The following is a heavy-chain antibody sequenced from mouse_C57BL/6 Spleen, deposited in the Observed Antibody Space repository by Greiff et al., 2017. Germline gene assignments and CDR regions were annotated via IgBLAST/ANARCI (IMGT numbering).Heavy chain of an antibody. D-gene: IGHD2-4*01. Sequence: EVKLVESGPGLVKPSQSLSLTCSVTGYSITSGYYWNWIRQFPGNKLEWMGYISYDGSNNYNPSLKNRISITRNTSKNQFFLKLNSVTTEDTATYYCARDDDYDEGFAYWGQGTLVTVSA. J-gene: IGHJ3*01. CDR3: ARDDDYDEGFAY. CDR1: GYSITSGYY. V-gene: IGHV3-6*01. CDR2: ISYDGSN.